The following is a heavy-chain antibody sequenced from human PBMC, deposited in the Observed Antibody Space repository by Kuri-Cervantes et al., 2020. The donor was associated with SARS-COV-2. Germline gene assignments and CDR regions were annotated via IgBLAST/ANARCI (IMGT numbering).Heavy chain of an antibody. CDR2: IYHSGST. J-gene: IGHJ3*02. CDR1: GYSISSGYY. CDR3: ARDGSVARYPRTAFDI. V-gene: IGHV4-38-2*02. Sequence: SETLSLTRTVSGYSISSGYYWGWIRQPPGKGLEWIGSIYHSGSTYYNPSLKSRVTISVDTSKNQFSLKLSSVTAADTAVYYCARDGSVARYPRTAFDIWGQGTMVTVSS. D-gene: IGHD6-19*01.